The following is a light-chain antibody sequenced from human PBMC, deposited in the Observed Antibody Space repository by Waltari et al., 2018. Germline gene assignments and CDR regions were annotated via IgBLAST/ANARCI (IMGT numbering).Light chain of an antibody. CDR2: SAS. Sequence: DIQITQSPSSLSASVGDRVTITCRASQGISNHLKWYHQKPGKAPKLLIYSASSLPRGVPSRFRGSSSGTDFTLTISSLQLEDAATYYCQESYSLSWTFGQGTKVEIK. CDR1: QGISNH. J-gene: IGKJ1*01. CDR3: QESYSLSWT. V-gene: IGKV1-39*01.